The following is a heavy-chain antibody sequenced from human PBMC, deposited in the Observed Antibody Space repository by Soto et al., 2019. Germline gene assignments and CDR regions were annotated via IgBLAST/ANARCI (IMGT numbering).Heavy chain of an antibody. J-gene: IGHJ4*02. Sequence: EVQLVESGGGLIQPGGSLRLSCAASGFAVSSKYMTWVRQAPGKGLEWVSVIYGGGTTYYADSVKGRFTISRDTSKNTLYLQMNSLGAEDPAVYYCVQTTGWPGFDFWGQGTLVTVSS. V-gene: IGHV3-53*01. CDR1: GFAVSSKY. CDR3: VQTTGWPGFDF. D-gene: IGHD6-19*01. CDR2: IYGGGTT.